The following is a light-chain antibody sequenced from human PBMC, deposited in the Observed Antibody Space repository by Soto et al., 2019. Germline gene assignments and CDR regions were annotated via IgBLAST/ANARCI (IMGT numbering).Light chain of an antibody. CDR2: GAS. CDR3: QQYNKCPLP. J-gene: IGKJ4*02. V-gene: IGKV3-15*01. Sequence: EIVMTQSPATLSVSPGERATLSCRASQSVYSNLAWYQQKPGQAPRLLIYGASTRATGIPARFSGSGSGTESTLTISSLQPEDVAVYHCQQYNKCPLPFGGGTKVEIK. CDR1: QSVYSN.